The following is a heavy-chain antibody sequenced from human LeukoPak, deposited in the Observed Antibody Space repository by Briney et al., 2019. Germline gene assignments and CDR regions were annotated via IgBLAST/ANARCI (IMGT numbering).Heavy chain of an antibody. J-gene: IGHJ6*03. Sequence: ASVKVSCKASGYTFTGYYMHWVRQAPGQGLEWMGWINPNSGGTNYAQKFQGRVTMTRDTSISTAYMELSRLRSDDTAVYYCARAPAFYSNYMDVWGQGTTVTVSS. V-gene: IGHV1-2*02. CDR3: ARAPAFYSNYMDV. CDR2: INPNSGGT. CDR1: GYTFTGYY. D-gene: IGHD4-11*01.